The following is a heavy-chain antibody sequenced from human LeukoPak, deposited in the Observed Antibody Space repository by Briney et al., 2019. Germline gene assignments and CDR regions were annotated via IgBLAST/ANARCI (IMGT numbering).Heavy chain of an antibody. V-gene: IGHV1-2*02. J-gene: IGHJ4*02. Sequence: VASVKVSCKASGYTFTGYYMHWVRQAPGQGLEWMGRINPNSGGTNYAQKFQGRVTMTRDTSISTAYMELSRLRSDDTAVYYCARARLRSVVVPAALGGYWGQGTLVTVSS. CDR2: INPNSGGT. D-gene: IGHD2-2*01. CDR1: GYTFTGYY. CDR3: ARARLRSVVVPAALGGY.